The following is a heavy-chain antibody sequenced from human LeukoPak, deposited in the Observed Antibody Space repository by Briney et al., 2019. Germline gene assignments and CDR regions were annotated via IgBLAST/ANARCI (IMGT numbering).Heavy chain of an antibody. D-gene: IGHD3-3*01. J-gene: IGHJ4*02. CDR3: ASYDFWSGYHIY. CDR1: GGSISSYY. V-gene: IGHV4-4*09. CDR2: IYTSGST. Sequence: PSETLSLTCTVSGGSISSYYWSWIRQPPGKGLEWIGYIYTSGSTNYNPSLKSRVTISVDTSKNQFSLKLSSVTAADTAVYYCASYDFWSGYHIYWGQGTLVTVSS.